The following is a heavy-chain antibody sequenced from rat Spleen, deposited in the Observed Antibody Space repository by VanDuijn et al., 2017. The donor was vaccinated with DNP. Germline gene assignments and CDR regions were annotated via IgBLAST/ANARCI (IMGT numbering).Heavy chain of an antibody. J-gene: IGHJ1*01. D-gene: IGHD1-10*01. CDR3: ARVNNNYPYWCFDF. CDR2: ITGSGGNT. Sequence: EVQLVESGGDLVQPGRSLKLSCVASGFTFNHYWMAWIRQVPGKGLEWVASITGSGGNTYYPDSVKGRFTISRNNAKNTLYLQMNHLRSEETATYYWARVNNNYPYWCFDFWGPGTMVTVSS. CDR1: GFTFNHYW. V-gene: IGHV5-31*01.